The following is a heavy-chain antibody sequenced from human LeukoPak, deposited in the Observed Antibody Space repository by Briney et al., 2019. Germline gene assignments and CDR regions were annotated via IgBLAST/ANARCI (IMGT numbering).Heavy chain of an antibody. CDR1: GGSISSYY. CDR3: ARRGGIAAAGYYFDY. Sequence: PSETLSLTCTDSGGSISSYYWSWIRQPPGKGLEWIGYIYYSGSTNYNPSLKSRVTISVDTSKNQFSLKLSSVTAADTAVYYCARRGGIAAAGYYFDYWGQGTLVTVSS. CDR2: IYYSGST. D-gene: IGHD6-13*01. J-gene: IGHJ4*02. V-gene: IGHV4-59*08.